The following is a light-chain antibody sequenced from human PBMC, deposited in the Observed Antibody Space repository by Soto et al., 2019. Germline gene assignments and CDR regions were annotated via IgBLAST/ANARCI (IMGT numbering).Light chain of an antibody. CDR3: QQSYSMPYA. CDR1: QTTNNY. CDR2: AAS. V-gene: IGKV1-39*01. Sequence: DIQMTQSPSSLSASVGDRVTITCRASQTTNNYLYWYRLKPGQVTQLLINAASTLQTGVPSRFTGSGSGTDFTLTIISLQPEDYATYFCQQSYSMPYAFGPGTKVEIK. J-gene: IGKJ2*01.